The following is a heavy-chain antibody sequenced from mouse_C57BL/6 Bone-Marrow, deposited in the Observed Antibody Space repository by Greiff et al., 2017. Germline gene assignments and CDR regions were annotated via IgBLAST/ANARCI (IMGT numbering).Heavy chain of an antibody. V-gene: IGHV5-6*01. CDR2: ISSGGSYT. CDR1: GFTFSSYG. J-gene: IGHJ3*01. CDR3: ARELPFAY. D-gene: IGHD2-1*01. Sequence: EVKLVESGGDLVKPGGSLKLSCAASGFTFSSYGMSWVRQTPDKRLEWVATISSGGSYTYYPDSVKGRFTISRDNAKNTLYLQMSSRKSEDTAMYYCARELPFAYWGQGTLVTVSA.